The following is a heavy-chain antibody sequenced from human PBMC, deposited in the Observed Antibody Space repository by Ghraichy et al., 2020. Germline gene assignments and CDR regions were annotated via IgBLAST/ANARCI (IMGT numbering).Heavy chain of an antibody. J-gene: IGHJ4*02. CDR3: ARDIGLDYFDY. D-gene: IGHD2-15*01. CDR2: IWYDGSNK. CDR1: GFTFSRYG. Sequence: GGSLRLSCAASGFTFSRYGMHWVRQAPGKGLEWVAVIWYDGSNKYHADSVKGRFTISRDNSKNTLYLQMNSLRAEDTAVYYCARDIGLDYFDYGGQGTLVTVSS. V-gene: IGHV3-33*01.